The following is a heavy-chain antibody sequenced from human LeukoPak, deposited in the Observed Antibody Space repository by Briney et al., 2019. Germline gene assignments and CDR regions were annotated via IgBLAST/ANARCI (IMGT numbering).Heavy chain of an antibody. CDR2: IWYDGSNK. Sequence: GGSLRLSCAASGFTFTTYGMHWVRQAPGKGLEWVAVIWYDGSNKYYADSVKGRFTISRDNSKNTLYLQMNSLRAEDTALYCCAKDLAGAGNLGFDYWGQGTLVTVSS. CDR1: GFTFTTYG. D-gene: IGHD4-23*01. J-gene: IGHJ4*02. CDR3: AKDLAGAGNLGFDY. V-gene: IGHV3-33*06.